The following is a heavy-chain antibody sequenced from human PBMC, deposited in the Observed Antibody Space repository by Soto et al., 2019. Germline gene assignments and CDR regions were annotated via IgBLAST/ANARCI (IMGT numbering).Heavy chain of an antibody. V-gene: IGHV1-2*04. Sequence: ASVKVSCKESGYTFTGYYIHWVRQAPGQGLEWMGWINPKSGDTNYAQNFRGWVTMTRDTSISTAYVELSRLRSDDTAVYCCARGDDLMVIVPAANYYWGQGTLVTVSS. CDR3: ARGDDLMVIVPAANYY. CDR1: GYTFTGYY. D-gene: IGHD2-2*01. J-gene: IGHJ4*02. CDR2: INPKSGDT.